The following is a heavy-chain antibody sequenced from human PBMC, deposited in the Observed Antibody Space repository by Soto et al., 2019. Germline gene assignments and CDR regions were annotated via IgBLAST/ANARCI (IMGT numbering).Heavy chain of an antibody. Sequence: GGSLRLSCAASGFTFSSYAMHWVRQAPGKGLEWVAVISYDGSNKYYADSVKGRFTISRDNSKNTLYLQMNSLRAEDTAVYYCARERGTRGVAAALTFDYWGQGTLVTVSS. CDR3: ARERGTRGVAAALTFDY. D-gene: IGHD6-13*01. CDR2: ISYDGSNK. V-gene: IGHV3-30-3*01. CDR1: GFTFSSYA. J-gene: IGHJ4*02.